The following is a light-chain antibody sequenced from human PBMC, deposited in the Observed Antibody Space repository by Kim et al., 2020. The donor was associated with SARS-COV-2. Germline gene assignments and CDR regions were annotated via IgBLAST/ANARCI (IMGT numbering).Light chain of an antibody. CDR1: ISNSGTCYD. J-gene: IGLJ1*01. V-gene: IGLV1-40*01. CDR2: GNI. CDR3: QSFDTGLSGYV. Sequence: QRVTVSCTGSISNSGTCYDVHWYQHLPGISPKLLIYGNINRPSGVPDRFSGSRSGTSASLAITGLQAEDEADYYCQSFDTGLSGYVFGTGTKVTVL.